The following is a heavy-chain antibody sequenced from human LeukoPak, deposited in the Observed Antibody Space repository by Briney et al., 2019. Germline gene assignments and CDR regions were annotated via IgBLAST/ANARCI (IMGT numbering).Heavy chain of an antibody. J-gene: IGHJ5*02. CDR1: GYRSTNNW. Sequence: GESLKISCKISGYRSTNNWIGWVRQVPGKGLEWMGLIYPGYSDAKYSPSFQGQATLSVDTSISTAYLQLGGLRASDTAIYYCVRFALSSSLDHWGQGTLVNVSS. V-gene: IGHV5-51*01. CDR3: VRFALSSSLDH. CDR2: IYPGYSDA. D-gene: IGHD6-13*01.